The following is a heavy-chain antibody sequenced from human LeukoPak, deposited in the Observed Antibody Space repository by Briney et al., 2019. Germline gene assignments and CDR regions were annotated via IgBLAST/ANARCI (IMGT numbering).Heavy chain of an antibody. J-gene: IGHJ4*02. CDR3: ANGDYQGYYFDY. V-gene: IGHV3-23*01. CDR1: GFTFSSYA. D-gene: IGHD4-17*01. Sequence: GGSLRLSCAASGFTFSSYAMSWVRQAPGKGLEWVSAISGSGGSTYYADSVKGRFTISRDNSKNTLYLQMNSLRAEDTAVYYCANGDYQGYYFDYWGQGTVVTVSS. CDR2: ISGSGGST.